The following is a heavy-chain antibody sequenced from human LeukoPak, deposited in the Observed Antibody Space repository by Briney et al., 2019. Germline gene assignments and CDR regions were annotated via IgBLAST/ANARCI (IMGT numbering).Heavy chain of an antibody. J-gene: IGHJ4*02. CDR1: GFTFSSYS. D-gene: IGHD1-26*01. CDR2: ISSSSSYI. V-gene: IGHV3-21*01. Sequence: PGGSLRLSCAASGFTFSSYSMNWVRQAPGKGLEWVSSISSSSSYIYYADSVKGRFTISRDNAKNSLYLQMNSLRAEDTAVYYCARVRGATFIGPVDYWGQGTLVTVSS. CDR3: ARVRGATFIGPVDY.